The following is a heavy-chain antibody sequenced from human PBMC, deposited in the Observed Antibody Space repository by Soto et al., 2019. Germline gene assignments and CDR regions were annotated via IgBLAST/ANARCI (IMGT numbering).Heavy chain of an antibody. Sequence: SETLSLTCTVSGGSISSGDYYWSWIRQPPGKGLEWIGYIYYSGSTYYNPSLKNRVTISVDTSKNQFSLKLSSVTAADTAVYYCSRRGLAARPGDYYYYYGMDVWGQGTTVTVSS. J-gene: IGHJ6*02. CDR2: IYYSGST. CDR1: GGSISSGDYY. V-gene: IGHV4-30-4*01. CDR3: SRRGLAARPGDYYYYYGMDV. D-gene: IGHD6-6*01.